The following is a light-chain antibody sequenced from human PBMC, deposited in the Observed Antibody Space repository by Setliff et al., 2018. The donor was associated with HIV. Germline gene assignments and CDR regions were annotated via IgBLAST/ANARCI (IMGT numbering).Light chain of an antibody. Sequence: LAQPASVSGSPGQSITISCTGTSGDVGGYNYVSWYQQHPGKAPKLMIYDVSNRPSGVSNRFSGSKSGNTASLTISGLQAEDEADYYCSSYTRSSTLKFGGGTKVTVL. CDR1: SGDVGGYNY. CDR2: DVS. V-gene: IGLV2-14*03. J-gene: IGLJ3*02. CDR3: SSYTRSSTLK.